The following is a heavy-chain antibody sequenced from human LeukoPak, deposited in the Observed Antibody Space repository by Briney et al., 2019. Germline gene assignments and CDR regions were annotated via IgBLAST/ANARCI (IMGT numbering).Heavy chain of an antibody. CDR2: IYPGDSDT. Sequence: GGSLRLSCAASGFTFSSYSMNWVRQAPGKGLEWMGIIYPGDSDTRYSPSFQGQVTISADKSISTAYLQWSSLKASDTAMYYCARKHDSFDIWGQGTMVTVSS. V-gene: IGHV5-51*01. CDR1: GFTFSSYS. J-gene: IGHJ3*02. CDR3: ARKHDSFDI.